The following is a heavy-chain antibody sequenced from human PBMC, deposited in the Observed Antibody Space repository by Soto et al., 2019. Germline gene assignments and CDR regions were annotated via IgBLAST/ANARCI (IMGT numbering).Heavy chain of an antibody. D-gene: IGHD3-16*01. J-gene: IGHJ6*04. CDR2: INPHSGST. Sequence: ASVKVCCKASGYTFTDYYIHWVRQAPGQGLEWMGWINPHSGSTNYAQKFQGRVTMTRDTSISTAYMEQSRLRSDDTAVYYCAGERITVSTLGEFYFYCLDVQGEVTTVTASP. CDR3: AGERITVSTLGEFYFYCLDV. CDR1: GYTFTDYY. V-gene: IGHV1-2*02.